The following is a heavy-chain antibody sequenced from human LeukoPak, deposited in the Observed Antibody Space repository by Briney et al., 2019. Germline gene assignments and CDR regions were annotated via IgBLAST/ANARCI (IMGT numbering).Heavy chain of an antibody. V-gene: IGHV4-59*08. CDR3: ARRTRVTSPFDY. CDR1: GGSISSYY. Sequence: SETLSLTCTVSGGSISSYYWSWIRQPPGKGLEWIGYIYYSGSTNYNPSLKSRVTISVDTSKNQFSLKLSSVTAADTAVYYCARRTRVTSPFDYWGQGTLVTVSS. J-gene: IGHJ4*02. CDR2: IYYSGST. D-gene: IGHD3-10*01.